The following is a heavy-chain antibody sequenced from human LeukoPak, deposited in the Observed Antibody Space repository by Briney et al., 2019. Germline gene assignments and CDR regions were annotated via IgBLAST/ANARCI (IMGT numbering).Heavy chain of an antibody. Sequence: GRSLTLPCAASGFTFSSFGMHWVRQAPGKGLEWVAIISYNGSLKYYADSVKGRFTISRDNSKNTLYLQMRSLRVEDTAVYYCAKETYDSSGYNSAYFDYWGQGTLVTVSA. CDR3: AKETYDSSGYNSAYFDY. J-gene: IGHJ4*02. D-gene: IGHD3-22*01. V-gene: IGHV3-30*18. CDR1: GFTFSSFG. CDR2: ISYNGSLK.